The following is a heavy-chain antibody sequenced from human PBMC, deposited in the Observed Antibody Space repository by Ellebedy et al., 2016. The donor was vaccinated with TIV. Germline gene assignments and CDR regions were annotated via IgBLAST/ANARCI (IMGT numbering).Heavy chain of an antibody. J-gene: IGHJ4*02. D-gene: IGHD3-10*01. Sequence: MPGGSLRLSCRVPGGSMSSNYRSWIRQPPGKGLEWIGFVYYSGSTNYNPSLGSRVTISVDTSKNQFSLNVSSVTAADTAVYYCARGSGRPDYWGQGTLVTVSS. CDR2: VYYSGST. CDR1: GGSMSSNY. V-gene: IGHV4-59*01. CDR3: ARGSGRPDY.